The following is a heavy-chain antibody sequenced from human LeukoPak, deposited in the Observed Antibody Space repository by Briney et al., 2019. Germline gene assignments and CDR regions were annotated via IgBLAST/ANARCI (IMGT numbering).Heavy chain of an antibody. CDR2: ISSSSSYI. J-gene: IGHJ4*02. CDR3: ARDLDSSGYISRGYYFDY. Sequence: GGSLRLSCAASGFTFSSYWMHWVRQAPGKGLEWVSSISSSSSYIYYADSVKGRFTISRDNAKNSLYLQMNSLRAEDTAVYYCARDLDSSGYISRGYYFDYWGQGTLVTVSS. CDR1: GFTFSSYW. D-gene: IGHD3-22*01. V-gene: IGHV3-21*01.